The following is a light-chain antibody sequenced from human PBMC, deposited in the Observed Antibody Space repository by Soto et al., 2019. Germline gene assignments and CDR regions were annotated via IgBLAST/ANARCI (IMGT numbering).Light chain of an antibody. Sequence: EIVMTQSPATLSVSPGERATLSCRASQSISSELAWYQQKPGQPPRLLIYGASTRATGVPARFTGSGSGSEFTLTISGLQSEDFAFYYCQEGRNWPLVFGEGTRLEI. J-gene: IGKJ2*01. V-gene: IGKV3-15*01. CDR1: QSISSE. CDR2: GAS. CDR3: QEGRNWPLV.